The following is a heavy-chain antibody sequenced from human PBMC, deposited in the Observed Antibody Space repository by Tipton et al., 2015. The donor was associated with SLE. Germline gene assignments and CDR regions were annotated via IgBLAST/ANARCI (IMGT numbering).Heavy chain of an antibody. V-gene: IGHV4-59*12. Sequence: LRLSCTVSGGSLSSYYWSWIRQPPGKGLEWVGYIHYSGSTKYNPSLKSRVTISVARTKNQFSLKLSSVTAADTAVYYCAYGPSDFWSGYNYYMDVWGKGTTVTVSS. CDR1: GGSLSSYY. CDR3: AYGPSDFWSGYNYYMDV. J-gene: IGHJ6*03. CDR2: IHYSGST. D-gene: IGHD3-3*01.